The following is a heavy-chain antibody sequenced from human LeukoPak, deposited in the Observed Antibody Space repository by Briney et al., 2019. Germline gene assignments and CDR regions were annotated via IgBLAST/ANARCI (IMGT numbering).Heavy chain of an antibody. Sequence: GGSLRLSCAASGFTFSSYWMSWVRQAPGKGLEWVTNIKQDGSEKYYVDSAKGRFTISRDNAKNSLYLQMNSLRAEDTAVYYCARVGEWELHLYYFDYWGQGTLVTVSS. D-gene: IGHD1-26*01. CDR2: IKQDGSEK. V-gene: IGHV3-7*01. CDR3: ARVGEWELHLYYFDY. J-gene: IGHJ4*02. CDR1: GFTFSSYW.